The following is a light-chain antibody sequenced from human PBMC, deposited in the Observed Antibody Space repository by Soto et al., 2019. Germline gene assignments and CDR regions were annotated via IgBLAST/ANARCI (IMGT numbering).Light chain of an antibody. Sequence: QSVLTQPPSVSGAPGQRVTISCTGSSSNIGAGYDVHWYQQLPGTAPKLLIYGDNNRPSGVPDRFSGSKSGTSASLAITGLQAEDEADYYCQSYDSSLSAWVFGGGIKVTVL. J-gene: IGLJ3*02. CDR3: QSYDSSLSAWV. CDR2: GDN. CDR1: SSNIGAGYD. V-gene: IGLV1-40*01.